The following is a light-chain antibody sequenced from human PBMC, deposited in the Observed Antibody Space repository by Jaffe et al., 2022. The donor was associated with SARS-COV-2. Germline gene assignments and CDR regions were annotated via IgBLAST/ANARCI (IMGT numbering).Light chain of an antibody. CDR2: GAS. V-gene: IGKV3-15*01. CDR1: QSISSN. Sequence: EIVMTQSPATLSVSPGERATVSCRASQSISSNLAWYQQKPGQAPRLLIYGASTRATGIPARFSGSGSGTEFTLTISSLQSEDFAVYYCHQYNDWPPMDTFGQGTKLEIK. CDR3: HQYNDWPPMDT. J-gene: IGKJ2*01.